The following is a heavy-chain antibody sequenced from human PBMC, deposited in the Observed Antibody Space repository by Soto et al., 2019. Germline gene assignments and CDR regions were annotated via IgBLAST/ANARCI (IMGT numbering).Heavy chain of an antibody. CDR1: GGSVNSDTFY. J-gene: IGHJ4*02. CDR2: IYYTGST. D-gene: IGHD6-6*01. V-gene: IGHV4-61*01. Sequence: PSETLSLTCTVSGGSVNSDTFYWSWIRQPPGRGLEWIGYIYYTGSTNYNPSLKSRITISIDTSRNQFSLELTSMTAADTAVYYCAREFSNSPEAFDSWGQGSLVTVSS. CDR3: AREFSNSPEAFDS.